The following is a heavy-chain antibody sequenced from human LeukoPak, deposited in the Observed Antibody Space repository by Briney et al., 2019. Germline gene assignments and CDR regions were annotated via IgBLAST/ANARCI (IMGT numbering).Heavy chain of an antibody. D-gene: IGHD3-10*01. CDR3: ARNYYGSGSFYVHN. V-gene: IGHV4-30-2*01. CDR2: IYHSGTT. CDR1: GGSISNGGYS. Sequence: SETLSLTCAVSGGSISNGGYSWSWIRQPPGKGLEWIGLIYHSGTTHYSPSLKSRLTFSLDKSKNQFFLKLTSVTAADTALYYCARNYYGSGSFYVHNWGQGTLVTVSS. J-gene: IGHJ4*02.